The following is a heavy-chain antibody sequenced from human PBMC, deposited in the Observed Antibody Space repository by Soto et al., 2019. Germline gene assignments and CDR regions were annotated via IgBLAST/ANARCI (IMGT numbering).Heavy chain of an antibody. CDR1: GASISSGGYY. CDR3: ARAPGLGWFDP. D-gene: IGHD3-10*01. J-gene: IGHJ5*02. CDR2: IYYSGST. V-gene: IGHV4-31*03. Sequence: QVQLQESGPGLVKPSQPLSLTCTVSGASISSGGYYLNWIRQHPGKGLEWIGSIYYSGSTSYNPSLKSRVTISVDTSKNQLSLTLTSVTAADTAVYYCARAPGLGWFDPWGQGALVIVSS.